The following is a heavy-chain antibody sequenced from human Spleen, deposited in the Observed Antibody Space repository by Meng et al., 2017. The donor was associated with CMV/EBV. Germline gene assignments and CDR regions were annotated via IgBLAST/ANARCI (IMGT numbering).Heavy chain of an antibody. Sequence: ESLKISCAVYGGSFSGYYWSWIRQPPGKGLEWIGEINHSGSTNYNPSLKSRVTISVDTSKNQFSLKLSSVTAADTAVYYCARASTTRHYYYYYGMDVWGQGTTVTVSS. V-gene: IGHV4-34*01. J-gene: IGHJ6*02. D-gene: IGHD4-11*01. CDR3: ARASTTRHYYYYYGMDV. CDR2: INHSGST. CDR1: GGSFSGYY.